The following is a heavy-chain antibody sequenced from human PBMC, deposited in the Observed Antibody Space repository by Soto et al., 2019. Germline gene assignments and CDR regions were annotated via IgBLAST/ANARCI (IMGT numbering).Heavy chain of an antibody. CDR1: GFTFSSYS. CDR2: ISSSSSYI. D-gene: IGHD5-12*01. V-gene: IGHV3-21*01. Sequence: EVQLVESGGGLVKPGGSLRLSCAASGFTFSSYSMNWVRQAPGKGLEWVSSISSSSSYIYYADSVKGRFTISRDNPKNSLYLQMNSLRAEDTAVYYCAREEVATIRGYFDYWGQGTLVTVSS. CDR3: AREEVATIRGYFDY. J-gene: IGHJ4*02.